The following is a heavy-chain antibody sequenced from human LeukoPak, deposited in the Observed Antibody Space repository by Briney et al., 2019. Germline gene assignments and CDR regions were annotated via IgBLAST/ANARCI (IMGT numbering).Heavy chain of an antibody. D-gene: IGHD3-9*01. J-gene: IGHJ6*04. CDR1: GYTFIAYY. Sequence: ASVKVSCKASGYTFIAYYIHWVRQAPGQGLEWMGWINPNSGGTNYAQKFQGRVTMTRDTSISTAYMEVSSLTPDDTAVYCCAGSPGRLRYFDWSSYYYYGMDVWGKGTTVTVSS. CDR2: INPNSGGT. V-gene: IGHV1-2*02. CDR3: AGSPGRLRYFDWSSYYYYGMDV.